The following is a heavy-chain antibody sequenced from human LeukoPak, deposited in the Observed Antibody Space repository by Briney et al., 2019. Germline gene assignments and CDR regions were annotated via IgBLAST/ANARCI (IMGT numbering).Heavy chain of an antibody. CDR3: ARAVYGDYLFLSYYYYYYMDV. V-gene: IGHV4-34*01. J-gene: IGHJ6*03. D-gene: IGHD4-17*01. CDR1: GGSFSGYY. Sequence: PSETLSLTCAVYGGSFSGYYWCWIRQPPGKGLEWIGEINHSGSTNYNPSLKSRVTISVDTSKNQFSLKLSSVTAADTAVYYCARAVYGDYLFLSYYYYYYMDVWGKGTTVTISS. CDR2: INHSGST.